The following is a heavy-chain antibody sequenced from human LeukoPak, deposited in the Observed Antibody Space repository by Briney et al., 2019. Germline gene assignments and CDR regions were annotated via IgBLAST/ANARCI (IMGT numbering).Heavy chain of an antibody. V-gene: IGHV4-39*02. Sequence: SETLSLTCTVSGGSIRSSYYYWGWIRQPPGKGLEWIGSIYDSGSTYYNPSLKSRVTISVDTSKNQFSLKLNSVTAADTAVYYCAREKRGYSFGIFDSWGQGTLVTVSS. D-gene: IGHD5-18*01. CDR3: AREKRGYSFGIFDS. CDR1: GGSIRSSYYY. J-gene: IGHJ4*02. CDR2: IYDSGST.